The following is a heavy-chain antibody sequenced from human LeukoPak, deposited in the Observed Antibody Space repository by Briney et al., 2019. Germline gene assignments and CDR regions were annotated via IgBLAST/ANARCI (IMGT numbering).Heavy chain of an antibody. J-gene: IGHJ5*02. CDR2: ISYDGSNK. Sequence: GGSLRLSCTASGFTFITYAMHWVRQAPGKGLEWVAVISYDGSNKYYADSVKGRFTISRDNSKNTLYLQMNSLRAEDTAVYYCARDFGTLTTVTTVYWFDPWGQGTLVTVSS. CDR3: ARDFGTLTTVTTVYWFDP. CDR1: GFTFITYA. V-gene: IGHV3-30*19. D-gene: IGHD4-17*01.